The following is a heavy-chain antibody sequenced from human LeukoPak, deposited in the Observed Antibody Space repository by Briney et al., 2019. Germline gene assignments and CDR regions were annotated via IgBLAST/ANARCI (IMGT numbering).Heavy chain of an antibody. CDR1: GGSFSGYY. CDR3: ARVAAYSGYDPHYFDY. CDR2: INHSGST. V-gene: IGHV4-34*01. D-gene: IGHD5-12*01. J-gene: IGHJ4*02. Sequence: SETLSLTCAVYGGSFSGYYWSWIRQPPGKGLEWIGEINHSGSTNYNPSLKSRVTISVDTSKNQFSLKLSSVTAADTAVYYCARVAAYSGYDPHYFDYWGQGTLVTVSS.